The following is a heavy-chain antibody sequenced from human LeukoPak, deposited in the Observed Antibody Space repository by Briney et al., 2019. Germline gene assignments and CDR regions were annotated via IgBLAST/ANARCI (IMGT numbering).Heavy chain of an antibody. J-gene: IGHJ3*02. CDR1: VVTFNSYS. CDR3: ASAVVAAPIDDFDI. Sequence: GGPLRLSCAASVVTFNSYSMNWVRHAPGKGLEWVSPISSRMSDIYYADSVKGRFTISRDNAKNSMYLQMNSLRAEDTAVYYCASAVVAAPIDDFDIWGQGTMVTVSS. D-gene: IGHD2-2*01. CDR2: ISSRMSDI. V-gene: IGHV3-21*01.